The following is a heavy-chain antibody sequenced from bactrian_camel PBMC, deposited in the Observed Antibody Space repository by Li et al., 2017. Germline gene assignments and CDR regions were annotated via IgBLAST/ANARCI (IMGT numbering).Heavy chain of an antibody. V-gene: IGHV3S1*01. D-gene: IGHD1*01. CDR2: ISTGLGRA. J-gene: IGHJ4*01. CDR3: ATATDCRWTGYPTWTPAANY. CDR1: GSGYTSSSNC. Sequence: HVQLVESGGGSVQAGGSLRLSCAASGSGYTSSSNCMAWFRQAPGKGREGVAAISTGLGRAHYADSVLGRFTISKDNARKTVYLQMNNLQPEDTAIYYCATATDCRWTGYPTWTPAANYLGRGTQVTVS.